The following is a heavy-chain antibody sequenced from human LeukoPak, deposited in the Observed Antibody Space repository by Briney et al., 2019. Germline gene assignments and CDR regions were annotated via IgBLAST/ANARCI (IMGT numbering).Heavy chain of an antibody. J-gene: IGHJ6*03. CDR1: GASIDSYY. CDR2: IYTSGDT. CDR3: ASLSIGPSPYFYYYMDV. D-gene: IGHD2-21*01. Sequence: SETLSLTCSVSGASIDSYYWGWIRQPPGKGLEWIGYIYTSGDTIYNPSLKSPVTISMDTSKNQFSLKMRSVTAADTAVYYCASLSIGPSPYFYYYMDVWGKGTSVTVSS. V-gene: IGHV4-4*09.